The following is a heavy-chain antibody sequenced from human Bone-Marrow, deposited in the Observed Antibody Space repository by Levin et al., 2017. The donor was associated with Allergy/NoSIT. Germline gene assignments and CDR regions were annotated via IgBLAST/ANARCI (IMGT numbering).Heavy chain of an antibody. V-gene: IGHV1-18*01. CDR2: VNPYNGNT. Sequence: GESLKISCKASGYTFTTFRISWVRQAPGQGLEWMGWVNPYNGNTNYAQTVQGRVTMTTDTSTTTAYMELRSLRSDDTAVYFCARDRRAGTCGWYDYWGQGTLVTVSS. CDR3: ARDRRAGTCGWYDY. J-gene: IGHJ4*02. CDR1: GYTFTTFR. D-gene: IGHD6-19*01.